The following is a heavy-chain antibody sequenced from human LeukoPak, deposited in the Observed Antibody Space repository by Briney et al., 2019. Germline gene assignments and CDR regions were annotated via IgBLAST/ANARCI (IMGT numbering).Heavy chain of an antibody. D-gene: IGHD2-15*01. Sequence: QAGGSLRLSCAASGFTVSSNYMSWVRQAPGKGLEWVSVIYSGGSTYYADSVKGRFTISRDNSKNTLYLQMNSLRAEDTAVYYCARDSLRGSFDYWGQGTLVTVSS. V-gene: IGHV3-66*01. J-gene: IGHJ4*02. CDR2: IYSGGST. CDR1: GFTVSSNY. CDR3: ARDSLRGSFDY.